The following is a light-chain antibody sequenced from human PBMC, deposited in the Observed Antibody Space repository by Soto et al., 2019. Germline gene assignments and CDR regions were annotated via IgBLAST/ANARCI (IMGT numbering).Light chain of an antibody. CDR1: QSISSY. J-gene: IGKJ5*01. CDR3: KQSYSTLIT. V-gene: IGKV1-39*01. CDR2: AAS. Sequence: DMKMTEYPSSLSASVGDRVKITCRASQSISSYLNWYQQKPGKAPKLLIYAASSLQSGVQSRFSGSGSGTDFTLTIRSLQPEDFATYYCKQSYSTLITFGQGTRLEIK.